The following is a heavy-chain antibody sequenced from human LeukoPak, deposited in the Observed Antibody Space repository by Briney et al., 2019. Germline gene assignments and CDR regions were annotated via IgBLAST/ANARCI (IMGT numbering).Heavy chain of an antibody. CDR1: GFTFSSYG. CDR3: AKDQDHYYYYMDV. CDR2: IRYDGSNK. J-gene: IGHJ6*03. Sequence: PGGSLRLSCAASGFTFSSYGMHWVRQAPGKGLGWVAFIRYDGSNKYYADSVKGRFTISRDNSKNTLYLQMNSLRAEDTAVYYCAKDQDHYYYYMDVWGKGTTVTISS. V-gene: IGHV3-30*02.